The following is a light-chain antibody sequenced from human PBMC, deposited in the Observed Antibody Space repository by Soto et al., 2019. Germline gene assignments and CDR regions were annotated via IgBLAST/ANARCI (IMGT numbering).Light chain of an antibody. Sequence: EIVLTQSPATLSLSPGERATLSCRASQGVSSYLAWYQQKPGQAPRLLIYDASNRATGIPARFSGSGPGTDFTLTISSLEPEDFAVYYCQQRSNWRSITFGQGTRLEIK. CDR3: QQRSNWRSIT. J-gene: IGKJ5*01. CDR1: QGVSSY. V-gene: IGKV3D-11*01. CDR2: DAS.